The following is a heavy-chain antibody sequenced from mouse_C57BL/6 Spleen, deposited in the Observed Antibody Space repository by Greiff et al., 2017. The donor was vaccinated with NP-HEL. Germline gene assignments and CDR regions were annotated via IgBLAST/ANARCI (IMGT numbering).Heavy chain of an antibody. D-gene: IGHD2-4*01. Sequence: EVQLQQSGPELVKPGASVKMSCKASGYTFTDYNMHWVKQSHGKSLEWIGYINPNNGGTSYNQKFKGKATLTVNKSSSTAYMERRSLTSEDSAVYYCARSYDYDGAWFAYWGQGTLVTGSA. J-gene: IGHJ3*01. CDR2: INPNNGGT. CDR1: GYTFTDYN. V-gene: IGHV1-22*01. CDR3: ARSYDYDGAWFAY.